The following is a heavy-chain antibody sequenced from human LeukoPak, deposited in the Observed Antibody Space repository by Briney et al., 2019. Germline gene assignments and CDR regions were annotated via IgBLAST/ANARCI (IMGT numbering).Heavy chain of an antibody. J-gene: IGHJ6*03. CDR1: GGTFTSYA. V-gene: IGHV1-69*05. D-gene: IGHD6-13*01. CDR2: IIPIFGTA. Sequence: GASVKVSCKASGGTFTSYAISWVRQAPGQGLEWMGGIIPIFGTANYAQKFQGRVTITTDESTSTAYMELSSLRSEDTAVYYCARGVFEEAAAGYYYYYYMDVWGKGTTVTVSS. CDR3: ARGVFEEAAAGYYYYYYMDV.